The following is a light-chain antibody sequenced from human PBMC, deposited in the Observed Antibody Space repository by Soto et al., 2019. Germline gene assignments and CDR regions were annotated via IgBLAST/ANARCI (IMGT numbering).Light chain of an antibody. CDR1: QTVTGNY. CDR3: QQYSASPRT. CDR2: SAS. V-gene: IGKV3-20*01. J-gene: IGKJ1*01. Sequence: EIVMAQSPATLSVSPGERVTLSCRASQTVTGNYLAWYHQKPGQAPRLLIHSASSRATGIPDRFSASGTGTDFTLTISRLEPEDSAVYYCQQYSASPRTFGQETKVDIK.